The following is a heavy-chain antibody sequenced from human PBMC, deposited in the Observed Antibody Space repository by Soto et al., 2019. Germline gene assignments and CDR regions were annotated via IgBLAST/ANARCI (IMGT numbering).Heavy chain of an antibody. CDR2: VTGNGLGT. CDR3: EKERPSQWLDQFDF. CDR1: GFTFSSFG. J-gene: IGHJ4*02. V-gene: IGHV3-23*01. Sequence: GGSLRLSCAASGFTFSSFGMSWVRQAPGKGLEWVSSVTGNGLGTYYADSVKGRFAISRDNSKNTLYLEMNSLRPEDTAVYYCEKERPSQWLDQFDFWGQGTQVTVSS. D-gene: IGHD6-19*01.